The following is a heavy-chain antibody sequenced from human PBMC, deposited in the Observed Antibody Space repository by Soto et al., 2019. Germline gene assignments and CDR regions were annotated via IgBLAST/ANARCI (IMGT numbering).Heavy chain of an antibody. V-gene: IGHV1-3*01. D-gene: IGHD6-13*01. CDR1: GYTFTSYA. CDR3: AREVGRIAAAGVLRKGKYYYGMDV. J-gene: IGHJ6*02. Sequence: GASVKVSCKASGYTFTSYAMHWVRQAPGQRLEWMGWINAGNGNTKYSQKFQGRVTITRDTSASTAYMELSSLRSEDTAVYYCAREVGRIAAAGVLRKGKYYYGMDVWGQGTTVTVSS. CDR2: INAGNGNT.